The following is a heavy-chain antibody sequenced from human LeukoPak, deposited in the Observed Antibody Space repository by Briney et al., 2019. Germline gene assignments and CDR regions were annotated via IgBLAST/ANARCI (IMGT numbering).Heavy chain of an antibody. V-gene: IGHV4-38-2*02. CDR3: ARGDIVVVVAATLDAFDI. CDR1: GYSISSGYY. Sequence: PSETPSLTCTVSGYSISSGYYWGWIRQPPGKGLEWIGSIYHSGSTYYNPSLKSRVTISVDTSKNQFSLKLSSVTAADTAVYYCARGDIVVVVAATLDAFDIWGQGTMVTVSS. J-gene: IGHJ3*02. D-gene: IGHD2-15*01. CDR2: IYHSGST.